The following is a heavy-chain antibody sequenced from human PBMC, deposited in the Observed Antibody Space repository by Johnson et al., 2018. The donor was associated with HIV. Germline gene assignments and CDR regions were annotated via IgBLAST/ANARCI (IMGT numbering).Heavy chain of an antibody. Sequence: VRLVESGGGLVQPGRSLRLSCAASGFTFDEYAMHWVRQAPGKGLEWVSGISWNSDSIGYVDSVKGRFTISRDNAKNSLYLQMNSMRAEDTALYYCAKALSGWFDAFDIWGQGTMVTVSS. J-gene: IGHJ3*02. CDR1: GFTFDEYA. V-gene: IGHV3-9*01. CDR2: ISWNSDSI. CDR3: AKALSGWFDAFDI. D-gene: IGHD6-19*01.